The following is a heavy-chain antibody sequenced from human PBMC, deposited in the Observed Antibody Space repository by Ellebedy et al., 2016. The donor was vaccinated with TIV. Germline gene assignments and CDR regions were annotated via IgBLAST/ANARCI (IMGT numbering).Heavy chain of an antibody. J-gene: IGHJ6*02. Sequence: SVKVSCXASGGTFSSYAISWVRQAPGQGLEWMGGIIPIFGTANYAQKFQGRVTITADESTSTAYMELSSLRSEDTAVYYCARWAVAGTARGYYYGMDVWGQGTTVTVSS. D-gene: IGHD6-19*01. CDR3: ARWAVAGTARGYYYGMDV. CDR2: IIPIFGTA. CDR1: GGTFSSYA. V-gene: IGHV1-69*13.